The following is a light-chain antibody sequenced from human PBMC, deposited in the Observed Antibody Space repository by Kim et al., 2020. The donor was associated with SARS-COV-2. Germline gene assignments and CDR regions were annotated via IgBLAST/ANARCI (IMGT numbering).Light chain of an antibody. Sequence: SPGEVDTLPCRASQSVSSKHLAWYQQKPGQAPRLLIYGASCRDTGIPYRVSGSVSGTDFTLTISRLGPEDFAVYYWQQYSSSLLTVGGGTKVDIK. CDR1: QSVSSKH. CDR3: QQYSSSLLT. J-gene: IGKJ4*02. V-gene: IGKV3-20*01. CDR2: GAS.